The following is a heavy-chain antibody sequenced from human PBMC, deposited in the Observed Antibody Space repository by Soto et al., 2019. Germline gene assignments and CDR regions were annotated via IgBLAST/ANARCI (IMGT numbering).Heavy chain of an antibody. CDR1: GGTFSSYT. CDR3: ARFDNYGDYFDY. J-gene: IGHJ4*02. Sequence: QVQLVQSGAEVKKPGSSVKVSCKASGGTFSSYTISWVRQAPGQGLEWMGRIIPILGIANYAQKFQGRVTITADKSTSTAYMELNSLRSEDTAVYYCARFDNYGDYFDYWGQGTLVTVSS. CDR2: IIPILGIA. D-gene: IGHD4-17*01. V-gene: IGHV1-69*02.